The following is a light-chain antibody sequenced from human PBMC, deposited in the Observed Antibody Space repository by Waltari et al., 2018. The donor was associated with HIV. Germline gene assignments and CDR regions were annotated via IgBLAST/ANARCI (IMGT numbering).Light chain of an antibody. CDR2: GKN. CDR3: KTRDRSGNLYV. Sequence: SSEVTQDPAVSVALGQTVKITCQGDNLCTNYARWYQPKPGQAPVLVSYGKNKRPAEIPDRFSSSASRNTASLTITGAQAEDEADYYCKTRDRSGNLYVFGTGTTVTVL. V-gene: IGLV3-19*01. J-gene: IGLJ1*01. CDR1: NLCTNY.